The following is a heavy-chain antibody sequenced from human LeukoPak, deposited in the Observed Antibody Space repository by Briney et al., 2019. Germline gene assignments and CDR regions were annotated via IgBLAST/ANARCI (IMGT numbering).Heavy chain of an antibody. CDR1: GYTFTSYY. CDR3: ARTTLRHSDWSPDAFDI. CDR2: INPTGGST. Sequence: ASVKVSCKASGYTFTSYYMHWVRQAPGEGLEWMGIINPTGGSTSYAQKFQGRVTMTRDTSTSTVYMELSSLRSEDTAVYYCARTTLRHSDWSPDAFDIWGQGTMVTVSP. D-gene: IGHD3-9*01. J-gene: IGHJ3*02. V-gene: IGHV1-46*01.